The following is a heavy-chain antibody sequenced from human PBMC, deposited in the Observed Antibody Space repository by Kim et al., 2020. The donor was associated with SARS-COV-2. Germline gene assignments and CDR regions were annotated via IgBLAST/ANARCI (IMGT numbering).Heavy chain of an antibody. CDR3: ERVEGYCSSTSCSTGIDP. CDR2: INHSGST. J-gene: IGHJ5*02. D-gene: IGHD2-2*02. V-gene: IGHV4-34*01. Sequence: SETLSLTCAVYGGSFSGYYWSWIRQPPGKGLEWIGEINHSGSTNYNPSLKSRVTISVDTSKNQFSLKLSSVTAADTAVYYCERVEGYCSSTSCSTGIDPWGQGTLVTVSS. CDR1: GGSFSGYY.